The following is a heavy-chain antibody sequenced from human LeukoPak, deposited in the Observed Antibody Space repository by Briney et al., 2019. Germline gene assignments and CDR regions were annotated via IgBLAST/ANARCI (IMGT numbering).Heavy chain of an antibody. D-gene: IGHD5-18*01. J-gene: IGHJ4*02. V-gene: IGHV3-30-3*01. Sequence: GGSLRLSCTVSGFTLSRYAMHWVRQAPGEGLEWVGVISYDGSNKRYADSVKGRFTISRDNAKNSLYLQMNSLRAEDTAVYYCARGYSYGSDYWGQGTLVTVSS. CDR2: ISYDGSNK. CDR3: ARGYSYGSDY. CDR1: GFTLSRYA.